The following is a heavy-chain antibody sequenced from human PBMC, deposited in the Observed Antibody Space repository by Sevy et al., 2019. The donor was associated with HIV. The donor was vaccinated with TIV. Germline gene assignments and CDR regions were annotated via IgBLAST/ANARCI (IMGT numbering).Heavy chain of an antibody. V-gene: IGHV4-4*07. CDR1: GNSISSYY. D-gene: IGHD4-17*01. J-gene: IGHJ5*02. Sequence: LSLTCTVSGNSISSYYWSWIRQPAGKGLEWIGRIYTSGSTNYNPSLKSRVTMSIDTSKNQFSLKLRSVTAADTAVYYCARDGIKYGDYLNWFDPWGQGTLVTVSS. CDR2: IYTSGST. CDR3: ARDGIKYGDYLNWFDP.